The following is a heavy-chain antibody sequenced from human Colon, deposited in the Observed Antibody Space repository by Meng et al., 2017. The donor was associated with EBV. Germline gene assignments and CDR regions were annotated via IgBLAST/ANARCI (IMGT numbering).Heavy chain of an antibody. Sequence: QLQLKESVPRLVKPAQTLSLTCTVSGGSISIGGYYWSWIRQHPGKGLEWIGYIHSSGSTYYNPSLRSRLTISVDTSKNQFSLKLSSVTAADTAVYYCARASYGSGSPLGESWFDPWGQGTLVTVSS. V-gene: IGHV4-31*03. CDR1: GGSISIGGYY. J-gene: IGHJ5*02. D-gene: IGHD3-10*01. CDR3: ARASYGSGSPLGESWFDP. CDR2: IHSSGST.